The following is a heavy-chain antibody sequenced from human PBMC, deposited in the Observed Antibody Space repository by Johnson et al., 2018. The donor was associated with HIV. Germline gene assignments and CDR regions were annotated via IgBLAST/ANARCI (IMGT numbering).Heavy chain of an antibody. D-gene: IGHD1-26*01. Sequence: VQLVESGGGVVRPGGSLRLSCAAPGFTFDDYGMSWIRQAPGKGLEWVSGINWNGGSTGYADSVKGRFTISRDNAKNSLYLQMNSLRAEDTALYYCAREGYGSHSASDAFAIWGQGTMVTVSS. CDR1: GFTFDDYG. V-gene: IGHV3-20*04. J-gene: IGHJ3*02. CDR2: INWNGGST. CDR3: AREGYGSHSASDAFAI.